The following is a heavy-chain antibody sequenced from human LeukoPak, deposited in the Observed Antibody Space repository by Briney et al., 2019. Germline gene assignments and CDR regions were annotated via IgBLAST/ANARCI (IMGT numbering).Heavy chain of an antibody. CDR3: ARVDNHYSFDY. CDR2: IIPIFGTA. V-gene: IGHV1-69*05. CDR1: VGTFSSYA. Sequence: EASVKVSCKASVGTFSSYAISWVRQAPGQGLEWMGGIIPIFGTANYAQKFQGRVTITTDESTSTAYMELSSLRSEDTAVYYCARVDNHYSFDYWGQGTLVTVSS. J-gene: IGHJ4*02. D-gene: IGHD1-14*01.